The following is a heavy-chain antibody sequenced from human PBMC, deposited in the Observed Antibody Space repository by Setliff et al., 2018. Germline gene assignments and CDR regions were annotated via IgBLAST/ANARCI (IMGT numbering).Heavy chain of an antibody. CDR2: ISSDSRYI. CDR3: ARSESCGSSHCSPYDY. D-gene: IGHD3-10*01. V-gene: IGHV3-21*01. Sequence: PGGSLRLSCAASGFTFSCYSMNWVRQAPGKGLEWVSSISSDSRYIYYADSLKGRFTISRDNAKNSLYLQMNSLRAEDTAVYFCARSESCGSSHCSPYDYWGQGALVTVSS. CDR1: GFTFSCYS. J-gene: IGHJ4*02.